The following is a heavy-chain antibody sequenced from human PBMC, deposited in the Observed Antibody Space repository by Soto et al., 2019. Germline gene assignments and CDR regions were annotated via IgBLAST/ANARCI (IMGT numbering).Heavy chain of an antibody. CDR1: GGSISSSNW. Sequence: SETLSLTCAVSGGSISSSNWWSWVRQPPGKGLEWIGEIYHSGSTNYNPSLKSRVTISVDKSKNQFSLKLSSVTAADTAVYYCARLGYYDSSGYYQLFDYWGQGTLVTVSS. CDR3: ARLGYYDSSGYYQLFDY. CDR2: IYHSGST. D-gene: IGHD3-22*01. J-gene: IGHJ4*02. V-gene: IGHV4-4*02.